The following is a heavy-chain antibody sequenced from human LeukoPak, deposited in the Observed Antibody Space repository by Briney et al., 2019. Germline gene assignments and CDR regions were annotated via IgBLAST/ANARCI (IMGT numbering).Heavy chain of an antibody. CDR3: ARSCSSTSCYTKYYYYYMDV. CDR2: INPNSGGT. J-gene: IGHJ6*03. D-gene: IGHD2-2*02. CDR1: GYTFTGYY. Sequence: ASVKVSCKASGYTFTGYYMHWVRQAPGQGLEWMGWINPNSGGTNYAQKFQGRVTMTRDTSISTAYMELSRLRSDDTAVYYCARSCSSTSCYTKYYYYYMDVWGKGTTVTVSS. V-gene: IGHV1-2*02.